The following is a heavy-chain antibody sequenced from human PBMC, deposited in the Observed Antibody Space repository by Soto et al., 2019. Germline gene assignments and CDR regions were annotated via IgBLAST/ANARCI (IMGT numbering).Heavy chain of an antibody. CDR2: ISGSGGST. Sequence: GGSLRLSCAASGFTFSSYGMSWVRQAPGKGLEWVSAISGSGGSTYYADSVKGRFTISRDNSKNTLYLQMNSLRAEDTAVYYCAKAKYSSGGYYYYGMDVWGQGTTVTVSS. V-gene: IGHV3-23*01. CDR3: AKAKYSSGGYYYYGMDV. CDR1: GFTFSSYG. J-gene: IGHJ6*02. D-gene: IGHD6-19*01.